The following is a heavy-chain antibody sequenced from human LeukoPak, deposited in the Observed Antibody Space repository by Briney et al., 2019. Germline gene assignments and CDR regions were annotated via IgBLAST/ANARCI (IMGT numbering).Heavy chain of an antibody. V-gene: IGHV3-23*01. CDR2: ISGSGGST. CDR3: AKDKYREGYYFDY. CDR1: GFTFSGYA. J-gene: IGHJ4*02. Sequence: PGGSLRLSCAASGFTFSGYAMSWVRQAPGKGLGWVSAISGSGGSTYYADSVKGRFTISRDNSKNTLYLQMNSLRAEDTAVYYCAKDKYREGYYFDYWGQGTLVTVSS. D-gene: IGHD2-2*02.